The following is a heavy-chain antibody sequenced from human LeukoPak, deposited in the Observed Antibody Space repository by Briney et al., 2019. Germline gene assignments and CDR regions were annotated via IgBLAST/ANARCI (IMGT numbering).Heavy chain of an antibody. CDR3: ARDAEPLRFLEWFPTNY. V-gene: IGHV1-2*02. CDR1: GYTFTGYY. Sequence: GASVKVSCKASGYTFTGYYMHWVRQAPGQGLEWMGWINPNSGGTNYAQKFQGRVTMTRDTSISTAYMELSRLRSDDTAVYYCARDAEPLRFLEWFPTNYWGRGTLVTVSS. D-gene: IGHD3-3*01. J-gene: IGHJ4*02. CDR2: INPNSGGT.